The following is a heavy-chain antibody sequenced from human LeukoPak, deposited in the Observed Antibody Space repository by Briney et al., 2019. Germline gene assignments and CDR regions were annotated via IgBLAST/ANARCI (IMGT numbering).Heavy chain of an antibody. CDR1: GGSFSGYY. J-gene: IGHJ4*02. Sequence: SETLSLTCAVYGGSFSGYYWSWIRQPPGKGLEWIGSIYHSGSTYYNPSLKSRVTISVDTSKNQFSLKLSSVTAADTAVYYCASSRLRYFDWLLPRSNFDYWGQGTLVTVSS. D-gene: IGHD3-9*01. CDR3: ASSRLRYFDWLLPRSNFDY. CDR2: IYHSGST. V-gene: IGHV4-34*01.